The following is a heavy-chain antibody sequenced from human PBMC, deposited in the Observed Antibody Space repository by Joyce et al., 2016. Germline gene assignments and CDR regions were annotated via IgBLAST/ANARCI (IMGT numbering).Heavy chain of an antibody. Sequence: EVQLVESGGGLVQPGMSPRLSCAASGFTFSSYSMNWIRQVPGKGLEWVSYSSSNGRTQSYADSVKGRFTIARDNGKNALYLQMDRLTDADTAIYYCARDIYGDYSLDYWGQGTLVTVSS. CDR1: GFTFSSYS. J-gene: IGHJ4*02. CDR3: ARDIYGDYSLDY. V-gene: IGHV3-48*02. D-gene: IGHD4-11*01. CDR2: SSSNGRTQ.